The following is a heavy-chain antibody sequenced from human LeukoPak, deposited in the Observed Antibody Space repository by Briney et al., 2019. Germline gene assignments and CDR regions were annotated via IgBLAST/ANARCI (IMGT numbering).Heavy chain of an antibody. J-gene: IGHJ4*02. D-gene: IGHD5-18*01. CDR2: ISWNSHTI. CDR3: ARVCGFSFGFFDY. Sequence: GGSLRLSCAASGFTFDDYAMHWIRQAPGKGLEWVSGISWNSHTIGYADSVKGRFTISRDNAKNSLYLQMNSLRAEDTALYYCARVCGFSFGFFDYWGQGSLVIVSS. V-gene: IGHV3-9*01. CDR1: GFTFDDYA.